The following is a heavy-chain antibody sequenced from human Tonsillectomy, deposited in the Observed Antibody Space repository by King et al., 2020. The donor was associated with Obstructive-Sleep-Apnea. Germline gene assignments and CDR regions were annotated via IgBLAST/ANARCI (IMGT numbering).Heavy chain of an antibody. CDR2: MSGSGGST. V-gene: IGHV3-23*04. J-gene: IGHJ6*02. CDR3: AKGRGNSYYYYYGMDV. Sequence: VQLVESGGGLVQPGGSLRLSCAASGFTFSSYAMSWVRQAPGKGLEGGSAMSGSGGSTYYSDSVKGRFTISRDNSKNTLYLQMNSLRAEDTAVYYCAKGRGNSYYYYYGMDVWGQGTTVTVSS. D-gene: IGHD4-23*01. CDR1: GFTFSSYA.